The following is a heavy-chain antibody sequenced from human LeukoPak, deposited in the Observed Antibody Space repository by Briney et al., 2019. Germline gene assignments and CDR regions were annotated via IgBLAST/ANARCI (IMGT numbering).Heavy chain of an antibody. CDR1: GYTFTSYG. Sequence: GASVKVPCKASGYTFTSYGISWVRQAPGQGLEWMGGIIPIFGTANYAQKFQGRVTITADESTSTAYMEPSSLRSEDTAVYYCARGPRPYYYDSSGSPGYFDYWGQGTLVTVSS. V-gene: IGHV1-69*13. CDR2: IIPIFGTA. D-gene: IGHD3-22*01. J-gene: IGHJ4*02. CDR3: ARGPRPYYYDSSGSPGYFDY.